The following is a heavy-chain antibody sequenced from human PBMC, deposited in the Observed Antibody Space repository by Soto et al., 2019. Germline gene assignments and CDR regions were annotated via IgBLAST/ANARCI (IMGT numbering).Heavy chain of an antibody. CDR1: GGSFSGYY. V-gene: IGHV4-59*08. J-gene: IGHJ4*02. CDR3: ASVTVGYCSGGSCYSAALDY. D-gene: IGHD2-15*01. Sequence: SETLSLTCAVDGGSFSGYYWSWIRQPPGKGLEWIGYIYSSGSTNYNPSLKSRVTMSVDTSKNQFSLKLSSVTAADTAVYYCASVTVGYCSGGSCYSAALDYWGQGTLVTVSS. CDR2: IYSSGST.